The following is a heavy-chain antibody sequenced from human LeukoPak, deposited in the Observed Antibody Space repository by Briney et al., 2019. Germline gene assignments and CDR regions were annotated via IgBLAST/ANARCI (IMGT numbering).Heavy chain of an antibody. V-gene: IGHV4-34*01. CDR2: INHSGST. D-gene: IGHD6-13*01. CDR3: ARGYSSSWYGAYYYYMDV. CDR1: GGSFSGYY. J-gene: IGHJ6*03. Sequence: SETLSLTCAVYGGSFSGYYWSWFRQPPGKGLEWIGEINHSGSTNYNPSLKSRVTISVDTSKNQFSLKLSSVTAADTAVYYCARGYSSSWYGAYYYYMDVWGKGTTVTVSS.